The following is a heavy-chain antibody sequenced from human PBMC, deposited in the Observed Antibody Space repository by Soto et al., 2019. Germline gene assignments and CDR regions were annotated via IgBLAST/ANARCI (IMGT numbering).Heavy chain of an antibody. CDR1: GGSISSYY. D-gene: IGHD2-2*02. Sequence: KTSETLSLTCTVSGGSISSYYWSWIRQPAGKGLEWIGRIYTSGSTNYNPSLKSRVTMSVDTSKNQFSLKLSSVTAADTAVYYCARVIGGYCSSTSCYKYYYGMDVWGQGTTVTVSS. J-gene: IGHJ6*02. V-gene: IGHV4-4*07. CDR3: ARVIGGYCSSTSCYKYYYGMDV. CDR2: IYTSGST.